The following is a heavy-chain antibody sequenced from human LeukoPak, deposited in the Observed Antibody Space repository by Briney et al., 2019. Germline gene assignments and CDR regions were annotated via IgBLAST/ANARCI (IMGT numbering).Heavy chain of an antibody. D-gene: IGHD2-15*01. CDR3: AFLVGDYYFDY. CDR2: IYYSGST. CDR1: GGSISSSSYY. V-gene: IGHV4-39*07. Sequence: TSETLSHTCTVSGGSISSSSYYWGWIRQPPGKGLEWIGSIYYSGSTYYNPSLKSRVTISVDTSKNQFSLKLSSVTAADPAVYYCAFLVGDYYFDYWGQGTLVTVSS. J-gene: IGHJ4*02.